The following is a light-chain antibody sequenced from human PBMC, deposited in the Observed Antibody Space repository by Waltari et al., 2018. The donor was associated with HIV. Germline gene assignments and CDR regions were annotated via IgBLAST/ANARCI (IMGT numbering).Light chain of an antibody. J-gene: IGLJ3*02. CDR1: RLRRYY. V-gene: IGLV3-19*01. Sequence: SSELTQDPAVSLALGQTVRITCQGDRLRRYYASWYQQKPGQAPVLVIYGKNNRPSGIPDRFSGSSSGNTASLTITGAQAEDEADYYCNSRDSSGNHWVFGGGTKLTVL. CDR2: GKN. CDR3: NSRDSSGNHWV.